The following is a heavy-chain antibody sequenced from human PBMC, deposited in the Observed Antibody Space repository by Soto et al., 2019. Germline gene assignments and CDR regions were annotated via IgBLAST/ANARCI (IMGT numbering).Heavy chain of an antibody. CDR1: GFSVSTNY. D-gene: IGHD2-21*02. Sequence: PGGSLRLSCAASGFSVSTNYMTWVRQAPGKGLESVSGIYGNGAGIQYADSVRGRFTISRDNSKNTLYLQMNSLRAEDTAVYYCAKDVISGDGFWLMDHWGQGTLVTVSS. J-gene: IGHJ4*02. CDR2: IYGNGAGI. CDR3: AKDVISGDGFWLMDH. V-gene: IGHV3-53*01.